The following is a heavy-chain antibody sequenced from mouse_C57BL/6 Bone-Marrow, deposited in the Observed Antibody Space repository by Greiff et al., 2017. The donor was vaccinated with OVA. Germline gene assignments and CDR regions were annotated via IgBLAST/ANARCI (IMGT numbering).Heavy chain of an antibody. CDR2: IYPSDSET. Sequence: QVQLKQPGAELVRPGSSVKLSCKASGYTFTSYWMDWVKQRPGQGLEWIGNIYPSDSETHYNQKFKDKATLTVDKSSSTAYMQLSSLTSEDSAVYYCAKGYLAWFAYWGQGTLVTVSA. J-gene: IGHJ3*01. CDR1: GYTFTSYW. V-gene: IGHV1-61*01. D-gene: IGHD3-1*01. CDR3: AKGYLAWFAY.